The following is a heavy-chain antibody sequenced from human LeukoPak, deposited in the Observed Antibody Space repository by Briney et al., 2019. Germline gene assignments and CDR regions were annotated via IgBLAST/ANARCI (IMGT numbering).Heavy chain of an antibody. D-gene: IGHD3-10*01. Sequence: PSQTLSLTCTVSGGSISSGDYYWSWIRQPPGKGLEWIGYIYYNGSTYYNPSLKSRVTISVDASKNQFSLKLSSVTAADTAVYYCARTSLGGAWFDPWGQGTLVTVSS. V-gene: IGHV4-30-4*08. J-gene: IGHJ5*02. CDR1: GGSISSGDYY. CDR3: ARTSLGGAWFDP. CDR2: IYYNGST.